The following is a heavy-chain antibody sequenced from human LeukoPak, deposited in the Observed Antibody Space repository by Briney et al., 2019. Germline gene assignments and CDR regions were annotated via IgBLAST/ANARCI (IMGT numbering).Heavy chain of an antibody. V-gene: IGHV3-30*02. CDR3: AKVPEPWELLDAFDI. D-gene: IGHD1-26*01. CDR1: GFTFSSYG. Sequence: PGGSLRLSCAAPGFTFSSYGMHWVRQAPGKGLEWVAFIRYDGSNKYYADSVKGRFTISRDNSKNTLYLQMNSLRAEDTAVYYCAKVPEPWELLDAFDIWGQGTMVTVSS. CDR2: IRYDGSNK. J-gene: IGHJ3*02.